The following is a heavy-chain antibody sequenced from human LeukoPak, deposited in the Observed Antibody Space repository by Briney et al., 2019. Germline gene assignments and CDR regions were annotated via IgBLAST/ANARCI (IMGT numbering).Heavy chain of an antibody. V-gene: IGHV3-23*01. CDR3: ARGSSIAARRSLDY. CDR1: GFTFSSYA. Sequence: GGSLRLSCAASGFTFSSYAMSWVRQAPGKGLEWVSAISGSGGSTYYADSVKGRFTISRDNAKNSLYLQMNSLRAEDTAVYYCARGSSIAARRSLDYWGQGTLVTVSS. CDR2: ISGSGGST. J-gene: IGHJ4*02. D-gene: IGHD6-6*01.